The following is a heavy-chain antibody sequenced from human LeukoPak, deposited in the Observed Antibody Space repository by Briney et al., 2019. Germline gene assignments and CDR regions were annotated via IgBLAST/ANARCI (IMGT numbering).Heavy chain of an antibody. CDR1: GGSISSGSYY. CDR3: AREETYYDFWSGYPGDYYYYMDV. J-gene: IGHJ6*03. V-gene: IGHV4-61*02. D-gene: IGHD3-3*01. Sequence: PSETLSLTCTVSGGSISSGSYYRSWIRQPAGKGLEWIGRIYTSGSTNYNPSLKSRVTISVDTSKNQFSPKLSSVTAADTAVYYCAREETYYDFWSGYPGDYYYYMDVWGKGTTVTVSS. CDR2: IYTSGST.